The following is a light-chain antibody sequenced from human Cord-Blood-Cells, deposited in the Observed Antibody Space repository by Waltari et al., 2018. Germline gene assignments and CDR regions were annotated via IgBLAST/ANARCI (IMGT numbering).Light chain of an antibody. V-gene: IGKV3-20*01. CDR1: QSVSSSY. J-gene: IGKJ1*01. CDR2: GTS. Sequence: EIVFKQPPGSLSLSTGESATLTCRASQSVSSSYLAWYQQNPGQAPRLLTYGTSSRATDIPDRFSGSGSGTDFALTISRLEPEDFGVYYCQQYGSSPWTFGQGTKVEIK. CDR3: QQYGSSPWT.